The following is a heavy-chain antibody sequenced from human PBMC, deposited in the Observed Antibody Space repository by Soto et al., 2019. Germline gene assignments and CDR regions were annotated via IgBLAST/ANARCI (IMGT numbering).Heavy chain of an antibody. Sequence: QVQLVESGGGVVQPGRSLRLSCAASGFTFSSYAMHWVRQAPGKGLEWVAVISYDGSNKYYADSVKGRFTISRDNSKNTLYLQMNSLRAEDTAVYYCAKEWATSSLDYWGQGTLVTVSS. CDR3: AKEWATSSLDY. D-gene: IGHD1-26*01. V-gene: IGHV3-30-3*02. CDR2: ISYDGSNK. J-gene: IGHJ4*02. CDR1: GFTFSSYA.